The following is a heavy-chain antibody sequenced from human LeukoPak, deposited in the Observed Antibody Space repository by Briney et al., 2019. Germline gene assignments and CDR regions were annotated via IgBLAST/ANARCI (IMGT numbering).Heavy chain of an antibody. J-gene: IGHJ4*02. Sequence: SEILSLTCTVSGGSIISSNYYWGWIRQPPGKGPEWIGSMYCSGSTYYNPSLQSRVTISLDTLKNQFSLKLGSVTAADTAVYYCARLDTIFGVAKGFDYWGQGTLVTVSS. V-gene: IGHV4-39*07. CDR3: ARLDTIFGVAKGFDY. CDR1: GGSIISSNYY. D-gene: IGHD3-3*01. CDR2: MYCSGST.